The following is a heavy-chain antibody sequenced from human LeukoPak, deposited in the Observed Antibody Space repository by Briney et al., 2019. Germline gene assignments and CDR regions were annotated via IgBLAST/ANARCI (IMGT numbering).Heavy chain of an antibody. CDR1: GGCISSYY. D-gene: IGHD1-26*01. CDR3: ARGGTISPFDY. CDR2: IYYSGST. V-gene: IGHV4-59*01. Sequence: PSETLSLTCTVSGGCISSYYWGWVRPPPGKGLGWIGYIYYSGSTNYNPSLKSRVTISVNTSKNQFSLKLSSVTAADTAVYYCARGGTISPFDYWGQGTLVTVSS. J-gene: IGHJ4*02.